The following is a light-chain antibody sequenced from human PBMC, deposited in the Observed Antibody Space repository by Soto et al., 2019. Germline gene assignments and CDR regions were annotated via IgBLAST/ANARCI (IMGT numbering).Light chain of an antibody. CDR1: SSDVGGYSY. J-gene: IGLJ2*01. CDR2: EVS. Sequence: QSALTKPPSASGSPGQSVTISCTGTSSDVGGYSYVSWYQQHPGKAPKLMISEVSKRPSGVPDRFSGSKSGNTASLTVSGLQAEDEADYYCSSFAGNNNLLFGGGTKLTVL. V-gene: IGLV2-8*01. CDR3: SSFAGNNNLL.